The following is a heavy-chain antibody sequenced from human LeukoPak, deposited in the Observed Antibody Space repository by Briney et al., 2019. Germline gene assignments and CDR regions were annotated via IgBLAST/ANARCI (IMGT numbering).Heavy chain of an antibody. J-gene: IGHJ4*02. CDR2: ISAYNGNT. CDR1: GYTFTSYG. D-gene: IGHD3-22*01. V-gene: IGHV1-18*01. CDR3: ARAEYYYDSSGYLNLDY. Sequence: ASVKVSCKASGYTFTSYGISWVRQAPGQGLEWMGWISAYNGNTNYAQKLQGRVTMTTDTSTSTAYMELRNLRSDDTAVYYCARAEYYYDSSGYLNLDYWGQGTLVTVSS.